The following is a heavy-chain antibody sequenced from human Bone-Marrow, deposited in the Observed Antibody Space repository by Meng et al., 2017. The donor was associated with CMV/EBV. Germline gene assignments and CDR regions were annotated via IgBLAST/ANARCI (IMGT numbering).Heavy chain of an antibody. D-gene: IGHD6-13*01. CDR3: AKLLSIAAPIGDYYFDY. J-gene: IGHJ4*02. CDR1: GSTFSSYA. CDR2: IYSGGTNT. Sequence: GESLKISCAASGSTFSSYAMSWVRQIPGKGLEWISLIYSGGTNTYYADSVKGRFTISRDNSKNTLYLQMNSLRAEDTAVYYCAKLLSIAAPIGDYYFDYWGQGTLVTVSS. V-gene: IGHV3-23*03.